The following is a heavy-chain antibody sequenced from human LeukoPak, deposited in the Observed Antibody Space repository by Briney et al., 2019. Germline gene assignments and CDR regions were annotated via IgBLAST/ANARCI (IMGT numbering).Heavy chain of an antibody. CDR3: ARAGYSYGYLGYFDY. V-gene: IGHV1-18*01. CDR2: ISAYNGNT. D-gene: IGHD5-18*01. Sequence: GASVKVSCKASGYTFSIYSIAWVRRAPGQGLEWMGWISAYNGNTNYAQKFQGRVTMTTDTSTSTAYMELRSLRSDDTAVYYCARAGYSYGYLGYFDYWGQEPWSPSPQ. J-gene: IGHJ4*01. CDR1: GYTFSIYS.